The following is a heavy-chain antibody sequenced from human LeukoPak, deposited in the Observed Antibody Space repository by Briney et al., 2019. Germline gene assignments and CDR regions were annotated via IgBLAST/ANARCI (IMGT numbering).Heavy chain of an antibody. CDR2: IHDTGSH. D-gene: IGHD2-2*01. CDR1: GGSLSSHY. V-gene: IGHV4-59*11. CDR3: AIFSSGCSTSSCYLTY. J-gene: IGHJ4*02. Sequence: SETLSLTCSVSGGSLSSHYWSWTRQPPGKGLELIGYIHDTGSHFYNPSLRGRVTISLDTSNNQFSLNLTSMTAADTAVYYCAIFSSGCSTSSCYLTYWGQGTLVTVS.